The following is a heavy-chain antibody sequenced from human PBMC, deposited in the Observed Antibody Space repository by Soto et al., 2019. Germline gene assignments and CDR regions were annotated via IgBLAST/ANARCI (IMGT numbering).Heavy chain of an antibody. Sequence: GGSLRLSCAASGFTFSSYAMSWVRQAPGKGLEWVSAISGSGFSTYYAGSVKGRFTISRDNSKNTLYLQMNTLRAEDTAVYYCARSLSRGYMAYYFDYWGQGTQVTVSS. CDR3: ARSLSRGYMAYYFDY. D-gene: IGHD3-22*01. J-gene: IGHJ4*02. CDR2: ISGSGFST. CDR1: GFTFSSYA. V-gene: IGHV3-23*01.